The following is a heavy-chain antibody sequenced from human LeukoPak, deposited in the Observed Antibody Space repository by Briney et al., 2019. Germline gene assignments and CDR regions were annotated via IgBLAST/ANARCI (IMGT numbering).Heavy chain of an antibody. Sequence: PGGSLRLSCAASGFTFSNAWMGWVRQAPGKGLEWVGRIKSKTDGGTTDYAAPVKGRFTISRDDSKNTLYLQMNSLKTEDTAVYYCTTDLMVIILLDYFDYWGQGTLVTVSS. J-gene: IGHJ4*02. CDR3: TTDLMVIILLDYFDY. V-gene: IGHV3-15*01. CDR2: IKSKTDGGTT. CDR1: GFTFSNAW. D-gene: IGHD3-3*01.